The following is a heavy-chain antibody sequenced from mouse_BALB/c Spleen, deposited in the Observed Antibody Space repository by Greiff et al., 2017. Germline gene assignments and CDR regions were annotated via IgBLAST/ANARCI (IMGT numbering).Heavy chain of an antibody. Sequence: EVKVVESGGGLVQPGGSLKLSCAASGFTFSSYTMSWVRQTPEKRLEWVAYISNGGGSTYYPDTVKGRFTISRDNAKNTLYLQMSSLKSEDTAMYYCARSSYGNYPLDYWGQGTSVTVSS. D-gene: IGHD2-1*01. CDR1: GFTFSSYT. CDR3: ARSSYGNYPLDY. CDR2: ISNGGGST. J-gene: IGHJ4*01. V-gene: IGHV5-12-2*01.